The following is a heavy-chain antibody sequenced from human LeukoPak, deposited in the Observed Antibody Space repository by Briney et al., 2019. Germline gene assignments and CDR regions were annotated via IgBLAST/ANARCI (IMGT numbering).Heavy chain of an antibody. V-gene: IGHV4-38-2*01. Sequence: SETLSLTCAVSGYSISSGYYWGWIRQPPGKGLEWIGSIYHNGSTYYNPSLKSRVTISVDTSKNQFSLKLSSVTAADTAVYYCARGGPRGYSYGYQYWGQGTLVTVSS. CDR3: ARGGPRGYSYGYQY. CDR1: GYSISSGYY. J-gene: IGHJ4*02. CDR2: IYHNGST. D-gene: IGHD5-18*01.